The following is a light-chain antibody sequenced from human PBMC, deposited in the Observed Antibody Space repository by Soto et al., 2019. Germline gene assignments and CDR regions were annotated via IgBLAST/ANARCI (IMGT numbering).Light chain of an antibody. CDR2: DAS. J-gene: IGKJ5*01. CDR1: QSITIW. Sequence: DIQMTQSPSTLYASAGDRVTITCRASQSITIWLAWYQQKPGKAPKLLIYDASTLESGVPSRFRGSGSGTEFPLTISSLQPDDFATYYCQQFHSFPITFGQGTRLEIK. V-gene: IGKV1-5*01. CDR3: QQFHSFPIT.